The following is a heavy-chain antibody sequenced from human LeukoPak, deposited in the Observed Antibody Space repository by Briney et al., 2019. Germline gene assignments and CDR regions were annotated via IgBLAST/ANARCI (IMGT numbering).Heavy chain of an antibody. CDR1: GGSISSSY. V-gene: IGHV4-59*08. J-gene: IGHJ5*02. D-gene: IGHD3-10*01. Sequence: SETLSLTCTVSGGSISSSYWNWVRQPPGKGLEWIGRISYSGTTNYNPSLKSRVTISSVTSKNQFSLKLTSVTAADTAVYYCARREVEMRASASGNWLGPWGQGTLVTVSS. CDR2: ISYSGTT. CDR3: ARREVEMRASASGNWLGP.